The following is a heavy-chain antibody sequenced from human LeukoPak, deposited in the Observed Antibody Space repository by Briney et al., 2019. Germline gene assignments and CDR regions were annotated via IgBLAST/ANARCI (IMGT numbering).Heavy chain of an antibody. CDR3: ARIHYSGSGSYWLDP. D-gene: IGHD3-10*01. CDR1: GGSFSGYY. J-gene: IGHJ5*02. CDR2: INHSGST. V-gene: IGHV4-34*01. Sequence: SETLSLTCAVYGGSFSGYYWSWIRQPPGKGLEWIGEINHSGSTNYNPSLKSRVTISVDTSKNQFSLKLSSVTAADTAVYYCARIHYSGSGSYWLDPWGQGTLVTVSS.